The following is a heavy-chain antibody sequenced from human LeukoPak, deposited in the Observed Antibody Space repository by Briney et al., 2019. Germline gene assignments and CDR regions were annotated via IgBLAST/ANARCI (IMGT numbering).Heavy chain of an antibody. V-gene: IGHV1-2*02. J-gene: IGHJ5*02. CDR1: GYTFTGYY. CDR3: ARARLLTGSRDDWFDP. Sequence: GASVTVSCKASGYTFTGYYIHWVRQAPGQGLEWMGWINPNSGGTNYTQKFQGRVTMTRDTSISTAYMELSRLRSDDTAVYYCARARLLTGSRDDWFDPWGQGTLVTVSS. D-gene: IGHD1-20*01. CDR2: INPNSGGT.